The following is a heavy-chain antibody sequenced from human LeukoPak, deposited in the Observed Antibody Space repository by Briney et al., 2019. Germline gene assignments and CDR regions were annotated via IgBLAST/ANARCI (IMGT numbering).Heavy chain of an antibody. Sequence: GGSLRLSCAASGFTFSSYWMSWVRQAPGKGLERVANIKEDGSEKYYLDSVKGRFTISRDNAKNSLYLQMNSLRAEDTAVYYCARDNEGGSYYFDYWGQGTLVTVSS. CDR3: ARDNEGGSYYFDY. V-gene: IGHV3-7*01. D-gene: IGHD1-26*01. J-gene: IGHJ4*02. CDR2: IKEDGSEK. CDR1: GFTFSSYW.